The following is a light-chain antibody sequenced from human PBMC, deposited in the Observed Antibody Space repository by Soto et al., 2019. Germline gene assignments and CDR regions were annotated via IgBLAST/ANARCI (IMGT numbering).Light chain of an antibody. CDR1: SSDVGAYND. CDR2: DVS. J-gene: IGLJ3*02. CDR3: ISYAGSSIGV. V-gene: IGLV2-8*01. Sequence: QSVLTQPPSASGSPGQSVTISCTGTSSDVGAYNDVSWYQQHPGKAPKLMIYDVSKRPSGVPDRFSGSKSGNTASLTVSGLQAEDEADFYCISYAGSSIGVFGGGTKLTVL.